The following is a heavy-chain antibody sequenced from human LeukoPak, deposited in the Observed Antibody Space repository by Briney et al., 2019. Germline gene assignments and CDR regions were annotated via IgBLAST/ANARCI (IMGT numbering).Heavy chain of an antibody. D-gene: IGHD1-26*01. V-gene: IGHV3-23*01. CDR2: ISGSGGST. CDR1: GFTFSSYA. CDR3: AKDFADTIVGATRGDPFDI. J-gene: IGHJ3*02. Sequence: QSGGSLRLSCAASGFTFSSYAMSWVRQAPGKGLVWVSGISGSGGSTYYADSVKGRFTISRDNSKNTLYLQMNSLRAEDTAVYYCAKDFADTIVGATRGDPFDIWGQGTMVTVSS.